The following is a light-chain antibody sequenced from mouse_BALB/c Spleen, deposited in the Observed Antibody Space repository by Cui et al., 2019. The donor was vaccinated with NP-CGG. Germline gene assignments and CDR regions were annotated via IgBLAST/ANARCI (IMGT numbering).Light chain of an antibody. Sequence: QVVLTQESALITSPVVTVTITCRSSTETVTTSNYANWVQEKPDHLFTGLIGGTNNRAPGVPARFSGSLIGDKAALTIKGAQTEDEAIYFCALWYSNHWVFGGGTKLTVL. J-gene: IGLJ1*01. CDR1: TETVTTSNY. V-gene: IGLV1*01. CDR2: GTN. CDR3: ALWYSNHWV.